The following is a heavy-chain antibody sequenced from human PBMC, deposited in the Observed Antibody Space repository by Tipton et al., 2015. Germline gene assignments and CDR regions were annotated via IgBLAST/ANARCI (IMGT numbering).Heavy chain of an antibody. V-gene: IGHV4-4*07. CDR3: ARFNYGPPYYYYAMAL. CDR1: GGSISPYY. J-gene: IGHJ6*02. D-gene: IGHD3-16*01. Sequence: LRLSCTVSGGSISPYYWMWIRQSAGKGLEWIGRIYTSGSTSYNPSLKSRVTISLDTSRSQFSLKLTSVTAADTAVYYCARFNYGPPYYYYAMALWGQGTTVTFSS. CDR2: IYTSGST.